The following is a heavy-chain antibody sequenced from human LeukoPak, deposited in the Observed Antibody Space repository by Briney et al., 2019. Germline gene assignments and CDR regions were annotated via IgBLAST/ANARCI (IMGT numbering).Heavy chain of an antibody. CDR3: ATHPAYCSGGSCYGNWFDP. V-gene: IGHV5-10-1*01. Sequence: GESLKISCKGSGYSFTSYWISWMRQMPGKGLEWMGRIDPSDSYTNYSPSFQGHVTISADKSISTAYLQWSSLKASDTAMYYCATHPAYCSGGSCYGNWFDPWGQGTLVTVSS. CDR2: IDPSDSYT. J-gene: IGHJ5*02. CDR1: GYSFTSYW. D-gene: IGHD2-15*01.